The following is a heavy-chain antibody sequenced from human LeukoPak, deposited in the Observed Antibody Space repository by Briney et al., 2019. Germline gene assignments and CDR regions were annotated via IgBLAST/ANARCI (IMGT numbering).Heavy chain of an antibody. CDR1: GGTFSSYA. Sequence: ASVKVSCKASGGTFSSYAISWVGQAPGQGLEWMGGIIPIFGTANYAQKFQGRVTITADESTSTAYMELSSLRSEDTAVYYCARASRSTSSAILINYYYYGMDVWGQGTTVTVSS. CDR2: IIPIFGTA. J-gene: IGHJ6*02. CDR3: ARASRSTSSAILINYYYYGMDV. D-gene: IGHD2-2*01. V-gene: IGHV1-69*13.